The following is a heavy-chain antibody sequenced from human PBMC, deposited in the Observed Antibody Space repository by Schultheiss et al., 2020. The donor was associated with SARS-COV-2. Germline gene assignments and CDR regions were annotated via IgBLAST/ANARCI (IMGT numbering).Heavy chain of an antibody. V-gene: IGHV4-59*12. Sequence: SETLSLTCTVSGGSISSYYWSWIRQPAGMGLEWIGYIYYSGSTNYNPSLKSRVTISVDTSKDQFSLKLSSVTAADTAVFYCARSAVAAAGGALDVWGQGTTVT. CDR3: ARSAVAAAGGALDV. D-gene: IGHD6-13*01. CDR1: GGSISSYY. J-gene: IGHJ6*02. CDR2: IYYSGST.